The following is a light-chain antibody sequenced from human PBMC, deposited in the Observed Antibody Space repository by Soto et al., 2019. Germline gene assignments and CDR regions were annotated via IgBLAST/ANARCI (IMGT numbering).Light chain of an antibody. V-gene: IGLV1-47*02. CDR2: SNN. CDR3: ASWGDRLGAVI. CDR1: SSNIGGTNY. Sequence: QSVLTQPPSASGTPGQRVFISCSGSSSNIGGTNYAYWYQQLPGAAPKLLMHSNNLRPSGVPERISGSKSGTSASLAISGLRSEDEAVYYCASWGDRLGAVIFGGGTKLTVL. J-gene: IGLJ2*01.